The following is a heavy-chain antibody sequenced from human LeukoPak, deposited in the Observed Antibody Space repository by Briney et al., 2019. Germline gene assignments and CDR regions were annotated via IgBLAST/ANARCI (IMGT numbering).Heavy chain of an antibody. Sequence: PGGSLRLSCAASGFTFSSYDMHWVRQAPGKGLEWVAFIRYDGSNKYYADSVKGRFTISRDNSKNTLYLQMNSLRAEDTAVYYCAKDGTPYYYDSSGYPPFDYWGQGTLVTVSS. V-gene: IGHV3-30*02. CDR2: IRYDGSNK. CDR3: AKDGTPYYYDSSGYPPFDY. D-gene: IGHD3-22*01. CDR1: GFTFSSYD. J-gene: IGHJ4*02.